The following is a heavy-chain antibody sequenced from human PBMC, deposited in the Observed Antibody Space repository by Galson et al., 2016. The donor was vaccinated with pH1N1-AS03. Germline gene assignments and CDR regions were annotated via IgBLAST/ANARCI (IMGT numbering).Heavy chain of an antibody. D-gene: IGHD2-2*01. CDR2: MWHDGIAK. CDR3: VRDSNAWSFDY. V-gene: IGHV3-30*02. CDR1: GFSFNSYG. J-gene: IGHJ4*02. Sequence: SLRLSCAASGFSFNSYGMHWVRQAPGKGLEWVTFMWHDGIAKRYADSVKGRFAISRDSSKTLVYLQMNSLRSEDKGVYYCVRDSNAWSFDYWGQGALVAVSS.